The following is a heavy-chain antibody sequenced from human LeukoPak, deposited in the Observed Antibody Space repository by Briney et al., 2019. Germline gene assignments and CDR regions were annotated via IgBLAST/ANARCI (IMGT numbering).Heavy chain of an antibody. CDR2: IYYSGST. CDR1: GGSISSSSYY. J-gene: IGHJ6*03. V-gene: IGHV4-39*01. D-gene: IGHD3-3*01. CDR3: ARHIRPYYDFYMDV. Sequence: SETLSLTCTVSGGSISSSSYYWGWIRQPPGKGLEWIGSIYYSGSTYYNPSLKSRVTISVDTSKNQFSLKLSSVTAADTAVYYCARHIRPYYDFYMDVWGKGTTVTVSS.